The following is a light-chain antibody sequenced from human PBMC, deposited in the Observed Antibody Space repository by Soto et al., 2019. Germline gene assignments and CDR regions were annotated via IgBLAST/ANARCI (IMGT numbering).Light chain of an antibody. Sequence: QSALTQPASVSGSPGQAITISCTGTSSDVGGYNSVSWYQQYPGKAHKLMIYDVTKRPSGVSNRFSGSKSGNTASLTISGLQAEDEADYYCRSHTSSRTLVFGTGTKLTVL. CDR2: DVT. CDR3: RSHTSSRTLV. V-gene: IGLV2-14*01. CDR1: SSDVGGYNS. J-gene: IGLJ1*01.